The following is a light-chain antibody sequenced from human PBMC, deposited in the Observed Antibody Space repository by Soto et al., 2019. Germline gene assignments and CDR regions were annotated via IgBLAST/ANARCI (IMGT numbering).Light chain of an antibody. CDR3: CSYAGSDTWV. CDR1: SSDIGSYSF. J-gene: IGLJ3*02. Sequence: QSALTQPASVSGSPGQSITISCTGTSSDIGSYSFVSWYQQYSGKAPKLMIYEDTKRPSGISDRFSGSKSGITASLTISGLQADDEAEYYCCSYAGSDTWVFGGGTKVTVL. V-gene: IGLV2-23*01. CDR2: EDT.